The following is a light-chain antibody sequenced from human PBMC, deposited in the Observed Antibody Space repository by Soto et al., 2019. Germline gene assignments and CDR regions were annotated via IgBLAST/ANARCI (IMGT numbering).Light chain of an antibody. CDR1: QSVILS. V-gene: IGKV3-11*01. CDR2: DAS. CDR3: QERTGWPPWT. J-gene: IGKJ1*01. Sequence: EIVLTQSPATLSLSPGGRATLSCRASQSVILSLAWYQKKPGQAPRLLIYDASKRASGFPARFSGSGSGTDFTLTISSLEHEDFAVYYCQERTGWPPWTFGQGTKVDIK.